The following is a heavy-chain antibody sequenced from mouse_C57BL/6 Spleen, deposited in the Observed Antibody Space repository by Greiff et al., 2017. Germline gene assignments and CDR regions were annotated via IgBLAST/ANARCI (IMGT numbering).Heavy chain of an antibody. Sequence: QVQLKQSGPELVKPGASVKISCKASGYAFSSSWMNWVKQRPGKGLEWIGRIYPGDGDTNYNGKFKGNATLTANKSSSTAYMQLSSLTSEDSAVYFCARGRRNAMDYWGQGTSVTVSS. CDR1: GYAFSSSW. CDR3: ARGRRNAMDY. V-gene: IGHV1-82*01. J-gene: IGHJ4*01. CDR2: IYPGDGDT.